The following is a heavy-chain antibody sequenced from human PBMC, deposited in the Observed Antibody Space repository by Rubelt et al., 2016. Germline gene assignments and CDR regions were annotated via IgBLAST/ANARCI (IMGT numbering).Heavy chain of an antibody. Sequence: QVQLQQWGAGLLKPSETLSLSCAVYGGSFRDYYWSWIRQSPGKGLEWIGEINHSGSTNVNPSLKSRVTISVDTSKNQFSLSLWSVTAADAAVYSCARANNGYDYPWGQGTLVTVSS. V-gene: IGHV4-34*01. D-gene: IGHD5-12*01. CDR3: ARANNGYDYP. CDR2: INHSGST. CDR1: GGSFRDYY. J-gene: IGHJ5*02.